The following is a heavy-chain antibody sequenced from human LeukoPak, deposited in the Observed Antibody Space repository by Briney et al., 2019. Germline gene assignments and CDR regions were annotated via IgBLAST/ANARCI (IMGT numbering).Heavy chain of an antibody. J-gene: IGHJ4*02. Sequence: GGSLRLSCAASGFIFSTYTMNWVRQAPGKGLEWVANIKQDGSEKYYVDSVKGRFTISRDNAKNSLYLQMNSLRAEDTAVYYCARDLFYYYDSSGYSGYWGQGTLVTVSS. CDR1: GFIFSTYT. CDR2: IKQDGSEK. CDR3: ARDLFYYYDSSGYSGY. D-gene: IGHD3-22*01. V-gene: IGHV3-7*03.